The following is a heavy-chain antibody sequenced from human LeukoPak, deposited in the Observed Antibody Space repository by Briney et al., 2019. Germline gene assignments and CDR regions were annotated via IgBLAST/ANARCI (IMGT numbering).Heavy chain of an antibody. D-gene: IGHD2-15*01. V-gene: IGHV4-59*12. Sequence: KTSETLSLTCAVSGGSISFYYWSWIRQPPGKTLEWIGYMYYSGSTNYNPSLKSRVTISVDTSKNQFSLKLSSVTAADTAVYYCARGLVPSLGYCSGGSCPHRVYFDYWGQGTLVTVSS. J-gene: IGHJ4*02. CDR3: ARGLVPSLGYCSGGSCPHRVYFDY. CDR1: GGSISFYY. CDR2: MYYSGST.